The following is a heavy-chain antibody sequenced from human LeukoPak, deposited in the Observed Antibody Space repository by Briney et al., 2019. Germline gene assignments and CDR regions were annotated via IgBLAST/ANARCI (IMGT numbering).Heavy chain of an antibody. V-gene: IGHV3-48*01. D-gene: IGHD5-12*01. CDR1: GFTFSSYS. J-gene: IGHJ4*02. Sequence: GGSLRLSCAASGFTFSSYSMNWVRQAPGRGLEWVSYISSSSSTIYYADSVKGRFTISRDNAKNSLYLQMNSLRAEDTAVYYCARERHSGHGRDFDYWGQRTLVTVSS. CDR3: ARERHSGHGRDFDY. CDR2: ISSSSSTI.